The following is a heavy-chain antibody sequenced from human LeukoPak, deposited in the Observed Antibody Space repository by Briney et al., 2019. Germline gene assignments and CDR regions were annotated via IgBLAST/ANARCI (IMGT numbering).Heavy chain of an antibody. CDR1: GGSISSGSYY. CDR2: IYTSGST. V-gene: IGHV4-61*02. J-gene: IGHJ3*02. Sequence: SQTLSLTCTVSGGSISSGSYYWSWIRQPAGKGLEWIGRIYTSGSTNYNPSLKSRVTISVDTSKNQFSLKLSSVTAADTAVYYCARPYYDFWSGCSDAFDIWGQGTMVTVSS. CDR3: ARPYYDFWSGCSDAFDI. D-gene: IGHD3-3*01.